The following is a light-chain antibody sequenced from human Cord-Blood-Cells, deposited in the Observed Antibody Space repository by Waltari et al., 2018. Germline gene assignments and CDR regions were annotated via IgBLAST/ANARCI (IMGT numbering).Light chain of an antibody. J-gene: IGLJ2*01. CDR3: SSYTSSSTGV. Sequence: QSALTQPASVSGSPGQSITISCTGTSSDVGGYNYVSWYQQHPGKATKLMIYDVSNRPSGVSNRSSGSKSGNTAFLTSSVLQAEDEADYYCSSYTSSSTGVFGGGTKLTVL. CDR2: DVS. V-gene: IGLV2-14*01. CDR1: SSDVGGYNY.